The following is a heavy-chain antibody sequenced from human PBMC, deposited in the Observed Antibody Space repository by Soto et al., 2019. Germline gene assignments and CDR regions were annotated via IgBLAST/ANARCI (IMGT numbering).Heavy chain of an antibody. V-gene: IGHV3-33*01. J-gene: IGHJ2*01. D-gene: IGHD2-15*01. CDR2: IWSDGSNK. CDR1: GFTFSSYG. Sequence: QVQLVESGGGVVQPGTSLRLSCTASGFTFSSYGMHWVRQAPCKGLEWVAVIWSDGSNKYYADSVKGRFTISRDNSKNTLYLQMNNLRGEDTVVYYCARARSRWWYFDLWGRGTLVTVSS. CDR3: ARARSRWWYFDL.